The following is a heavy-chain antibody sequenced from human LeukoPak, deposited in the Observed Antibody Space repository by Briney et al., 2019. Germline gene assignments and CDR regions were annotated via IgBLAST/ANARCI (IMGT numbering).Heavy chain of an antibody. V-gene: IGHV4-4*07. J-gene: IGHJ3*02. CDR1: GGSISSYY. CDR3: ARRVLGYGSGSYYSAFDI. Sequence: SETLSLTCSVSGGSISSYYWSWIRQPAGKGLEWIGRIYTSGSTNYNPSLKSRVTMSVDTSKNQFSLKLSSVTAADTAVYYCARRVLGYGSGSYYSAFDIWGQGTMVTVSS. D-gene: IGHD3-10*01. CDR2: IYTSGST.